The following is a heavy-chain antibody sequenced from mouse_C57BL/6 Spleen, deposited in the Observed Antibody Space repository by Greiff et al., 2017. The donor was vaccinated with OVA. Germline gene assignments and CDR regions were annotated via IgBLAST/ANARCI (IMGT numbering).Heavy chain of an antibody. J-gene: IGHJ4*01. Sequence: VMLVESGPGLVAPSQSLSITCTVSGFSLTSYGVSWVRQPPGKGLEWLGVIWGDGSTNYHSALISRLSISKDNSKGQVFLKLNSLQTDDTATYYCAKKTGVLRSPSMDYWGQGTSVTVSS. CDR2: IWGDGST. CDR1: GFSLTSYG. V-gene: IGHV2-3*01. D-gene: IGHD1-1*01. CDR3: AKKTGVLRSPSMDY.